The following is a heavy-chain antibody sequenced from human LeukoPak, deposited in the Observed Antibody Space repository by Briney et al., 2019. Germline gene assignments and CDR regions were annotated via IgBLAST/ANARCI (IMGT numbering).Heavy chain of an antibody. D-gene: IGHD6-19*01. CDR2: ISAYDGNT. J-gene: IGHJ4*02. V-gene: IGHV1-18*01. CDR3: ARGPGYSSGWYGYFDY. Sequence: ASVKVSCKASGYTLTSYGISWVRQAPGQGLEWMGWISAYDGNTSYAQKLQGRVTMTTDTSTSTAYMELRSLRSDDTAVYYCARGPGYSSGWYGYFDYWGQGTLVTVSS. CDR1: GYTLTSYG.